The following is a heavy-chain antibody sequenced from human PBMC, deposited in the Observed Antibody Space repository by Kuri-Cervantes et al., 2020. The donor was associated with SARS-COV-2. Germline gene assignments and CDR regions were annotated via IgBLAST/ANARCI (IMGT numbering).Heavy chain of an antibody. CDR1: GFTFGDHA. V-gene: IGHV3-49*03. Sequence: GESLKISCSASGFTFGDHAMSWFRQAPGKGLEWVGFIRSNSHGGAAESAASVKGRFTISRDDSKSIAYLQTNSLKTEDTAVYYCTRLRGFGPLLHGLDVWGQGTTVTVSS. CDR3: TRLRGFGPLLHGLDV. D-gene: IGHD6-25*01. CDR2: IRSNSHGGAA. J-gene: IGHJ6*02.